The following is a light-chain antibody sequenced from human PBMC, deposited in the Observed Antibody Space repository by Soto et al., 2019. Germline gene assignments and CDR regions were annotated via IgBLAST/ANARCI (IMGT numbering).Light chain of an antibody. CDR3: QQRSNWPLIT. CDR1: QSVSSY. V-gene: IGKV3-11*01. Sequence: EIVLTQSPATLSLSPGERATLSCRASQSVSSYLDWYQQKPGQAPRLLIYDASNRATGIPARFSGSGSGTDFTLTISSLEPEDFAVYYCQQRSNWPLITFGPGTKVDIK. CDR2: DAS. J-gene: IGKJ3*01.